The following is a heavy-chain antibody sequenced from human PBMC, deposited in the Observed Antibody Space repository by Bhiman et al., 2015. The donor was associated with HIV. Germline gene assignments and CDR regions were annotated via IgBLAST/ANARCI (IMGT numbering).Heavy chain of an antibody. CDR1: GFTVSDPH. D-gene: IGHD2/OR15-2a*01. J-gene: IGHJ4*02. Sequence: EVQLVESGGGLVQPGGSLRLSCAASGFTVSDPHMDWVRQAPGKGLEWIGRIRNKLNRDTTEYAASVKGRFTVSRDDSKNSLYLQMNSLKTEDTAVYYCSRSDIGNIHTYWGQGTLVTVSS. CDR3: SRSDIGNIHTY. CDR2: IRNKLNRDTT. V-gene: IGHV3-72*01.